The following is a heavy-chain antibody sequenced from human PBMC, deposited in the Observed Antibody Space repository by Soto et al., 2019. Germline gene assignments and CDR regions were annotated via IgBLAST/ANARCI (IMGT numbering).Heavy chain of an antibody. CDR3: ARERLTTGFWGFDP. Sequence: QVQLQESGPGLVKPSQTLSLTCTVSGVSISSGDYYWNWIRQHPGKGLEWIGYIYPSGSTYYNPSLKSRVTISVDTSKNQFSLKLSSVTAADTAVYYCARERLTTGFWGFDPWGQGTLVTVSS. CDR1: GVSISSGDYY. CDR2: IYPSGST. J-gene: IGHJ5*02. V-gene: IGHV4-31*03. D-gene: IGHD4-17*01.